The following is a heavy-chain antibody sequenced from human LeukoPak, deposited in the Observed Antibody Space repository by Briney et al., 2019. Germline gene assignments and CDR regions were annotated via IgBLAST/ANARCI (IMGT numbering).Heavy chain of an antibody. CDR3: AKAGRKPFIVVVPAAIGRAYFDY. D-gene: IGHD2-2*01. J-gene: IGHJ4*02. Sequence: GGSLRLSCAASGFTFSDYYMSWIRQAPGKGLEWVSYISSSGSTIYYADSVKGRFTISRDNAKNSLYLQMNSLRAEDTAVYYCAKAGRKPFIVVVPAAIGRAYFDYWGQGTLVTVSS. CDR2: ISSSGSTI. CDR1: GFTFSDYY. V-gene: IGHV3-11*01.